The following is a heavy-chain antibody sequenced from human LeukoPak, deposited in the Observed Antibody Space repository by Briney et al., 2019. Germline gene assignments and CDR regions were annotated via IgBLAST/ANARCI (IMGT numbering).Heavy chain of an antibody. CDR3: ARCRDAYNCDY. Sequence: TETLSLTCTVSGDSISSYYWRWVRQPPGKGVEGIGYIYYSGTTNYNPSLKSRVTISVDTSKNQFSLKLSSVTAADTAVYYCARCRDAYNCDYWGQGTLVPVSS. D-gene: IGHD5-24*01. J-gene: IGHJ4*02. CDR1: GDSISSYY. CDR2: IYYSGTT. V-gene: IGHV4-59*08.